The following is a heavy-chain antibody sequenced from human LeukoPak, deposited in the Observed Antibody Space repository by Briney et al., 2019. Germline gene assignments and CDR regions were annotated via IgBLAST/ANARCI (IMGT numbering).Heavy chain of an antibody. Sequence: GGPLRLSCAAPGFTFSNYAMTWVRQAPGKGLEWVSSFSASGGRTYYADSVKGRFTISRDNSKNTLYLQLNSLRAEDTAVYFCAKGLLDPNLVLDYWGQGTLVTVSS. CDR2: FSASGGRT. CDR1: GFTFSNYA. D-gene: IGHD2-8*02. V-gene: IGHV3-23*01. J-gene: IGHJ4*02. CDR3: AKGLLDPNLVLDY.